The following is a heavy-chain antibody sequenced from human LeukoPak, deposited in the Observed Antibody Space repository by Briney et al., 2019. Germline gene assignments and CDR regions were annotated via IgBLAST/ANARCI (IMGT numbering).Heavy chain of an antibody. CDR3: ARRTTYYDFWSGSPPRGAFDI. CDR2: IYYSGST. Sequence: PSETLSLTCAVYGGSFSGYYWSWIRQPPGKGLEWIGYIYYSGSTNYNPSLKSRVTISVDTSKNQFSLKLSSVTAADTAVYYCARRTTYYDFWSGSPPRGAFDIWGQGTMVTVSS. V-gene: IGHV4-59*08. CDR1: GGSFSGYY. D-gene: IGHD3-3*01. J-gene: IGHJ3*02.